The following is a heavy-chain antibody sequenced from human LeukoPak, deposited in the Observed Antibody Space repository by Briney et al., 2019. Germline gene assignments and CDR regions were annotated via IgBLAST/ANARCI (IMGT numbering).Heavy chain of an antibody. Sequence: SGPTLVNPTQTLTLTCTFSGFSLSTPGMCVSWIRQPPGKALEWLALIDWNDDKYYTTSLKTRLTISKATSKTQVVLTVTNMYPVDTATYYCARIRGSGDYFDYWGQGTPVTVSS. CDR3: ARIRGSGDYFDY. D-gene: IGHD7-27*01. CDR2: IDWNDDK. CDR1: GFSLSTPGMC. J-gene: IGHJ4*02. V-gene: IGHV2-70*01.